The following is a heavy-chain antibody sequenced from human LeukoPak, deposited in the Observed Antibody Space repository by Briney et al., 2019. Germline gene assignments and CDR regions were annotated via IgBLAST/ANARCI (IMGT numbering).Heavy chain of an antibody. CDR1: GYTFTNYD. V-gene: IGHV1-8*01. Sequence: ASVKVSCKASGYTFTNYDISWVRQATGQGLEWMGWMNPNSGNTGYAEKFQGRVTMTRDTSISTAYMELSSLRSEDTAVYYCAVSLRGWYGGFDYWGQGTLVTVSS. D-gene: IGHD6-19*01. J-gene: IGHJ4*02. CDR2: MNPNSGNT. CDR3: AVSLRGWYGGFDY.